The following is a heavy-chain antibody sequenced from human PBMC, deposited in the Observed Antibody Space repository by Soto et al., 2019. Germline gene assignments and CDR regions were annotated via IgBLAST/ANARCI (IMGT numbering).Heavy chain of an antibody. CDR2: ISSSGSTT. V-gene: IGHV3-48*04. CDR3: VRRYCSSTSCTFDY. Sequence: AGGSLRLSCAASGFPCSSYIMNWVRQAPGKGLEWVSYISSSGSTTYHADSVKGRFTISRDNAKNSLYLQMNSLRAEDSAVYYCVRRYCSSTSCTFDYWGQGTLVTVSS. CDR1: GFPCSSYI. D-gene: IGHD2-2*01. J-gene: IGHJ4*02.